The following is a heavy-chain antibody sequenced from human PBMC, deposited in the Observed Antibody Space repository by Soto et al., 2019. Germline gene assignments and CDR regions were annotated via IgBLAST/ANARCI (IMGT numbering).Heavy chain of an antibody. V-gene: IGHV1-46*01. J-gene: IGHJ6*02. CDR2: INPSGCST. CDR1: GYTFTSYY. Sequence: QVQLVQSGAEVKKPGASVKVSCKASGYTFTSYYMHWVRQAPGQGLEWMGIINPSGCSTSYAQKFQGRVTMTRDTSTSTVYMELSSLRSEDTAVYYCARGFGKEGHYYYYYGMDVWGQGTTVTVSS. CDR3: ARGFGKEGHYYYYYGMDV. D-gene: IGHD3-16*01.